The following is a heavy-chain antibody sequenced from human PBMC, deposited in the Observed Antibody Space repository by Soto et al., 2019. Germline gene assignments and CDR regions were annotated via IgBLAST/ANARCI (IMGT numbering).Heavy chain of an antibody. D-gene: IGHD1-26*01. J-gene: IGHJ4*02. V-gene: IGHV1-69*11. Sequence: QVQLVQSGAEVKKPGSSVKVSCKASGGSFSDYAINWVRQAPGPGLEWMGGIVPMLRTPNYARKFQGRVTITADESTSTVSMELPSLTSDDTAVYYCARGLGGSYFPFAYWGQGTLVTVSS. CDR2: IVPMLRTP. CDR3: ARGLGGSYFPFAY. CDR1: GGSFSDYA.